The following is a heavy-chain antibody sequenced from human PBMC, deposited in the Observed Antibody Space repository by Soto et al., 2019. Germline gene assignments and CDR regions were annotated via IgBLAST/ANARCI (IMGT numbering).Heavy chain of an antibody. D-gene: IGHD3-3*01. CDR3: ARASRSRNFDY. V-gene: IGHV4-34*01. CDR2: INHSGST. J-gene: IGHJ4*02. CDR1: GGSFSGYY. Sequence: SETLSLTCAAYGGSFSGYYWSWIRQPPGKGLEWIGEINHSGSTNYNPSLKSRVTISVDTSKSQFSLKLSSVTAADTAVYYCARASRSRNFDYWGQGTLVTVSS.